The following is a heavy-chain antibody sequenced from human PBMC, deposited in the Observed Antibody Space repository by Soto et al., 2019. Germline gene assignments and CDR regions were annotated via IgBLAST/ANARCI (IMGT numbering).Heavy chain of an antibody. D-gene: IGHD5-18*01. CDR2: IYSAGST. J-gene: IGHJ4*02. CDR1: VLTFSSNY. CDR3: ARVFTDTAKVFDY. Sequence: GGSLRLSCAVSVLTFSSNYMSWVRQARGKGLEWVSIIYSAGSTYYADSVKGRFTISRDNSKNTVYLQMNSLRAEDTAVYYCARVFTDTAKVFDYWGQGTLVTVSS. V-gene: IGHV3-53*01.